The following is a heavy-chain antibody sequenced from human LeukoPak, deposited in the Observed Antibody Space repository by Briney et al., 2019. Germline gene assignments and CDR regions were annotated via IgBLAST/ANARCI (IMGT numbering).Heavy chain of an antibody. CDR1: GFTFSSYA. D-gene: IGHD6-19*01. CDR3: ARSCIAAAGRGYSSGCPGALGY. V-gene: IGHV3-23*01. CDR2: ISGSGGST. J-gene: IGHJ4*02. Sequence: GGSLRLSCAASGFTFSSYAMSWVRQAPGKGLEWVSAISGSGGSTFYADSVRGRFTISRDNSKNTLYLQMNSLRAEDTAVYYCARSCIAAAGRGYSSGCPGALGYWGQGTLVTVSS.